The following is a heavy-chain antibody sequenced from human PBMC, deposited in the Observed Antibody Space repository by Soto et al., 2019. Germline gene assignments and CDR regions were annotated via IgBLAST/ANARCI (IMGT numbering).Heavy chain of an antibody. D-gene: IGHD3-3*01. Sequence: ASLTVSCKASGYSFITYDINWVRPAPGQGLEWMGWMNPTSGRIGSAKKFQGRGTITRDTSASTAYMELSSLRSEDTAVYYCARGYYDFWSGSENYYYYMDVWGKGTTVTVSS. CDR2: MNPTSGRI. J-gene: IGHJ6*03. CDR3: ARGYYDFWSGSENYYYYMDV. CDR1: GYSFITYD. V-gene: IGHV1-8*01.